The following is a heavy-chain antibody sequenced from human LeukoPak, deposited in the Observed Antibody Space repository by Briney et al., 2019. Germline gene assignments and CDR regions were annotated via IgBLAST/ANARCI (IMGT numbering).Heavy chain of an antibody. V-gene: IGHV3-7*05. Sequence: GGSLRLSCADSGFTFSSYWMNWVRQAPGKGLEWAANIKQDGSEKYYVDSVKGRFTISRDNAKNSLYLQMNSLRAEDTAVYYCARGGRYGDHWGQGTLVTVSS. J-gene: IGHJ4*02. CDR2: IKQDGSEK. CDR1: GFTFSSYW. D-gene: IGHD1-14*01. CDR3: ARGGRYGDH.